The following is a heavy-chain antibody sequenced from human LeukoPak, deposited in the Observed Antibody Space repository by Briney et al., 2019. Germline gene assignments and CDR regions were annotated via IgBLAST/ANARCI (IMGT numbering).Heavy chain of an antibody. V-gene: IGHV1-69*13. J-gene: IGHJ5*02. CDR2: IIPIFGTA. Sequence: ASVKVSCKASGGTFSSYAISWVRQAPGQGLEWMGGIIPIFGTANYAQKFQGRVTITADESTSTAYMELSSLRSEDTAVYYCARCGLGYRSGGSCCRGWFDPWGQGTLVTVSS. CDR3: ARCGLGYRSGGSCCRGWFDP. D-gene: IGHD2-15*01. CDR1: GGTFSSYA.